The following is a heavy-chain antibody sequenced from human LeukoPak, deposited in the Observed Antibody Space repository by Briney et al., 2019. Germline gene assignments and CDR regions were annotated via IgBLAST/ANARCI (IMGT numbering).Heavy chain of an antibody. CDR1: GGTFSSYA. J-gene: IGHJ4*02. Sequence: VASVTISCKASGGTFSSYAISWVRQAPGQGLEWMGGIIPIFGTTNYAQKFQGRVSITADESTSTAYMELSSLRSEDTAVYYCARGMVRGVIITSEMYFDYWGQGTLVTVSS. CDR2: IIPIFGTT. D-gene: IGHD3-10*01. V-gene: IGHV1-69*13. CDR3: ARGMVRGVIITSEMYFDY.